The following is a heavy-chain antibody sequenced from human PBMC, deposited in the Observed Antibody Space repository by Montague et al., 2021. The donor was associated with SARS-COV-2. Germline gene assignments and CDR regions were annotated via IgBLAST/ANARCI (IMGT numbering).Heavy chain of an antibody. CDR2: VNESSGT. Sequence: SETLSLTCTVSGVSISTCGYYWGWIRQSPGKGLAWYVNVNESSGTNSTPTIESRVTIYRDKTQNMFNLRLRSVTAADMDVYSCSSEYSSWFGVGHWGQGILVTVSS. J-gene: IGHJ4*02. CDR1: GVSISTCGYY. CDR3: SSEYSSWFGVGH. D-gene: IGHD3-10*01. V-gene: IGHV4-39*01.